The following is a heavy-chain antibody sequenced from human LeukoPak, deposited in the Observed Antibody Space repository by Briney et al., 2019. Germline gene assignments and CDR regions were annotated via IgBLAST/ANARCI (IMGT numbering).Heavy chain of an antibody. CDR1: GPSITTYM. D-gene: IGHD1-14*01. CDR2: ISDRSGHI. Sequence: GGSLRLSCAASGPSITTYMMNWVRQAPGKGLEWASSISDRSGHIYYADSVKGRFTISRDNAKNSLSLQMSSLRVEDTAVYYCARDRWPRGETTTIGPFDPWGQGTLVIVSS. CDR3: ARDRWPRGETTTIGPFDP. J-gene: IGHJ5*02. V-gene: IGHV3-21*01.